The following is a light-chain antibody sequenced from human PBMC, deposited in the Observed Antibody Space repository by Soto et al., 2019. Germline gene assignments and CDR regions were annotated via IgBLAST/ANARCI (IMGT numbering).Light chain of an antibody. V-gene: IGKV3-20*01. J-gene: IGKJ1*01. CDR3: QQYGSSPKT. Sequence: EVVLTQSPGTLSLSAGERATLSSKASQSVSSSYLAWYQQKPGQAPRLLSYGASSRATAIPDRFSGSGSGTDFTLTISRLEPEAFAAYYCQQYGSSPKTLGQGTKVDXK. CDR2: GAS. CDR1: QSVSSSY.